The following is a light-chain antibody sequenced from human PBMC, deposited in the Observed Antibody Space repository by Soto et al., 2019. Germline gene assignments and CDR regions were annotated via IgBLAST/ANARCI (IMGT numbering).Light chain of an antibody. J-gene: IGLJ1*01. CDR3: SSYTDSSNYV. Sequence: QSALTQPASVSGSPGQSITISCTVTSRDIAIYNYVSWYQQQPGKAPKLMIYQVTNRPSGVSNRFSGSRSGNTASLTISGLQAEDEADYYCSSYTDSSNYVFGTGTKLTVL. CDR1: SRDIAIYNY. V-gene: IGLV2-14*01. CDR2: QVT.